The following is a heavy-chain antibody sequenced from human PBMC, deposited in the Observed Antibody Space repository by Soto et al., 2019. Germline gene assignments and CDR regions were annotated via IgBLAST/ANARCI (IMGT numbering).Heavy chain of an antibody. V-gene: IGHV3-73*01. CDR1: GFTFSGSA. Sequence: EVQLVESGGGVVQPGGSLKLSCAASGFTFSGSAMHWVRQASGKGLEWVGRIRSKANSYATAYAASVKGRFTISRDDSKNTAYLQMNSLKTEDTAVYYCTSVDTQSAFDIWGQGTMVTVSS. CDR3: TSVDTQSAFDI. D-gene: IGHD2-2*02. J-gene: IGHJ3*02. CDR2: IRSKANSYAT.